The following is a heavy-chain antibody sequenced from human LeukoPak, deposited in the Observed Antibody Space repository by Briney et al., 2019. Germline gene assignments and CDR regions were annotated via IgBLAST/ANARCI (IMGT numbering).Heavy chain of an antibody. CDR3: ARHGRYSSGWYSGGGDYFDY. D-gene: IGHD6-19*01. CDR1: GGSISSYY. J-gene: IGHJ4*02. CDR2: IYYSGST. Sequence: SETLSLTCTVSGGSISSYYWSWIRQPPGKGLEWIGYIYYSGSTNYNPSLKSRVTISVDTSKNQFSLKLSSVTAADTAVYYCARHGRYSSGWYSGGGDYFDYWGQGTLVTVSS. V-gene: IGHV4-59*01.